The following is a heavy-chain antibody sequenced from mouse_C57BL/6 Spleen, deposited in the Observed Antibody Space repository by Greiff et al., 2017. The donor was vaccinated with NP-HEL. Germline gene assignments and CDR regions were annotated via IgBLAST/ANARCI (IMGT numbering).Heavy chain of an antibody. D-gene: IGHD1-1*01. CDR1: GYAFSSYW. CDR2: IYPGDGDT. CDR3: ARGDYYGPYAMDY. J-gene: IGHJ4*01. Sequence: VQLQQSGAELVKPGASVKISCKASGYAFSSYWMNWVKQRPGKGLEWIGQIYPGDGDTNYNGKFKGKATLTADKSSSTAYMQLSSLTSEDSAVYFCARGDYYGPYAMDYWGQGTSVTVSS. V-gene: IGHV1-80*01.